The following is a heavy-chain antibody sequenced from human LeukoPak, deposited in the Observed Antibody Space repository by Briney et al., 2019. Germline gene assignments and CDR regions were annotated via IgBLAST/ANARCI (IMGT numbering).Heavy chain of an antibody. CDR1: GFTVSSNY. CDR3: AKALQLWFGETYYLDY. V-gene: IGHV3-53*01. Sequence: HPGGSLRLSCAASGFTVSSNYMSWVRQAPGKGLEWVSVIYSGGSTYYADSVKGRLTISRDNSKNTLYLQMNSLRAEDTAVYYCAKALQLWFGETYYLDYWGQGTLVTVSS. D-gene: IGHD3-10*01. J-gene: IGHJ4*02. CDR2: IYSGGST.